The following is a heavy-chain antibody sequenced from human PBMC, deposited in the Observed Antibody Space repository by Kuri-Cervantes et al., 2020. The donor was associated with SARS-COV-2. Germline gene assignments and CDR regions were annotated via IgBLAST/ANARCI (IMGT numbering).Heavy chain of an antibody. V-gene: IGHV1-18*04. J-gene: IGHJ6*02. CDR2: ISAYNGNT. CDR3: ARDFGVPAALAYYYGMDV. CDR1: GYTFTSYG. Sequence: ASVKVSCKASGYTFTSYGISWVRQAPGQGLEWMGWISAYNGNTSYAQKFQGRVTMTRDTSTSTVYMELSSLRSEDTAVYYCARDFGVPAALAYYYGMDVWGQGTTVTVSS. D-gene: IGHD2-2*01.